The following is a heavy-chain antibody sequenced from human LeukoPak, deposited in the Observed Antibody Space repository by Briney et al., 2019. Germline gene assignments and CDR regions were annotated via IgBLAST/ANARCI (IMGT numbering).Heavy chain of an antibody. V-gene: IGHV3-48*03. D-gene: IGHD3-10*01. J-gene: IGHJ6*03. CDR1: GFTFSSYE. CDR2: ISSSGSTI. CDR3: AREGSGSRYYYYYYMDV. Sequence: PGGSLRLSCAASGFTFSSYEMNWVRQAPGKGLEWVSYISSSGSTIYYADSVKGRFTISRDNAKNSLYLQMNSLRAEDTAVYYCAREGSGSRYYYYYYMDVWGKGTTVTISS.